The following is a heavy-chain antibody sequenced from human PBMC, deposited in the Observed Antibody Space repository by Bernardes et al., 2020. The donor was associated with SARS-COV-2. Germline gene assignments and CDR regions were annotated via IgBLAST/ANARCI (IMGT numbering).Heavy chain of an antibody. CDR2: IYYIRNP. V-gene: IGHV4-39*01. J-gene: IGHJ6*02. CDR3: AKLGAATFYSYYYALDV. Sequence: SETLSLTCTVSGGSVSSSTYYWGWIRQPPGKGREGIGGIYYIRNPFYNPSLESRVTMSVDTSKNQLSLKLSSVTAADTAVYYCAKLGAATFYSYYYALDVWGQGTTVTVSS. CDR1: GGSVSSSTYY. D-gene: IGHD3-10*01.